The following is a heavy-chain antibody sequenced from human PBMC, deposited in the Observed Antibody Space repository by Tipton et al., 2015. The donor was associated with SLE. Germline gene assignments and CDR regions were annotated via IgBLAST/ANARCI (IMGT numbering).Heavy chain of an antibody. V-gene: IGHV4-59*02. CDR3: ARGSVVADDF. CDR2: IHYNRDT. D-gene: IGHD2-15*01. CDR1: GASVISHY. Sequence: TLSLTCTVSGASVISHYWNWIRQTPGKGLEWIGYIHYNRDTNYHPSLKSRVTISVDTSKNQLSLKLTSVTAADTAVYYCARGSVVADDFWGQGTLVTVSS. J-gene: IGHJ4*02.